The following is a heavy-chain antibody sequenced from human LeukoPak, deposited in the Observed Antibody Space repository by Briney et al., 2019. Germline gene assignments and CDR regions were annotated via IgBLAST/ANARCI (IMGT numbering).Heavy chain of an antibody. V-gene: IGHV4-34*01. CDR2: IIHSGST. D-gene: IGHD6-6*01. CDR3: ARGRRGAARPWDKYYYYYYMDV. CDR1: GGSFSGYY. Sequence: PSETLSLTCAVYGGSFSGYYWSWIRQPPGKGLEWIGEIIHSGSTNYNPSLKSRVTISVDTSKNQFSLKLSSVTAADTAVYFCARGRRGAARPWDKYYYYYYMDVWGKGTTVTVSS. J-gene: IGHJ6*03.